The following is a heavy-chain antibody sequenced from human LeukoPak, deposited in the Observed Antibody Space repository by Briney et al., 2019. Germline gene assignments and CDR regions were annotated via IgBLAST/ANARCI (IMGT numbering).Heavy chain of an antibody. J-gene: IGHJ4*02. CDR3: AKILSGSYSAFDY. CDR1: GFTFSSYS. CDR2: ISSSSSYI. D-gene: IGHD3-10*01. Sequence: GGSLRLSCAASGFTFSSYSMNWVRQAPGKGLEWVSSISSSSSYIYYADSVKGRFTISRDNAKNSLYLQMNSLRAEDTAVYYCAKILSGSYSAFDYWGQGTLVTVSS. V-gene: IGHV3-21*01.